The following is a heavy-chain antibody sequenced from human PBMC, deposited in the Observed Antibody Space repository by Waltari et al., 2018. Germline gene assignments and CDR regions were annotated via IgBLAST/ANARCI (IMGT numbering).Heavy chain of an antibody. D-gene: IGHD3-3*01. CDR3: ARDRVLRFLEWLPDYYYGMDV. Sequence: EVQLVESGGGLVQPGGSLRLSCAASGFPFSSYEMNLFRQAQGKGLGWVSYISSSGSTIYYADSVKVRFTISRDNAKNSLYLQMNSLRAEDTAVYYCARDRVLRFLEWLPDYYYGMDVWGQGTTVTVSS. CDR1: GFPFSSYE. J-gene: IGHJ6*02. CDR2: ISSSGSTI. V-gene: IGHV3-48*03.